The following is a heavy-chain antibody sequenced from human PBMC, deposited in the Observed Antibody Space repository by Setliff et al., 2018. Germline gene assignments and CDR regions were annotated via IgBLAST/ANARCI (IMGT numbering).Heavy chain of an antibody. D-gene: IGHD3-9*01. CDR1: GGSFDSGTHY. CDR2: IQGTGNT. J-gene: IGHJ4*02. Sequence: PSETLSLTCTVTGGSFDSGTHYWSWIRQPAGKVPEWIGLIQGTGNTNYNPSLQSRATISIDTSKNQISLKITSMTAADTALYSCAGTPARGTTWLSPFDYWGQGIQVTVSS. V-gene: IGHV4-61*02. CDR3: AGTPARGTTWLSPFDY.